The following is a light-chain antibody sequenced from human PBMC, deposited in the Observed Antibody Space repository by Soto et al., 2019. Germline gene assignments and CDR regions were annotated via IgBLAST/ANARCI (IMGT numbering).Light chain of an antibody. J-gene: IGKJ1*01. CDR2: GAS. V-gene: IGKV3-15*01. Sequence: EIVMTQSPATLSVSPGGRATLSCRASQSISDTLAWYQQKPGQAPRLLIHGASTRAPGFPARFSGSGSGTDFTRTISSLQSEDFAVYYCQQYDNWPWTFGQGTKVEIK. CDR3: QQYDNWPWT. CDR1: QSISDT.